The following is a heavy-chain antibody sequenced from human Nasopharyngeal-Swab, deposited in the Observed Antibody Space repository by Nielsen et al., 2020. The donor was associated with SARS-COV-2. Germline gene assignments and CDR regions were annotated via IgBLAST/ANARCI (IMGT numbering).Heavy chain of an antibody. V-gene: IGHV3-30-3*02. CDR2: ISYDGSSN. D-gene: IGHD2-2*02. Sequence: GGSLRLSCAASGFIFSTYAMHWVRQAPGKGLEWVALISYDGSSNYYAHSVKGRFTISRDNSKNTLYLQMNSLRGEDTAMYYCAKPSYEVLYQGLVDYWGQGTLVTVSS. J-gene: IGHJ4*02. CDR1: GFIFSTYA. CDR3: AKPSYEVLYQGLVDY.